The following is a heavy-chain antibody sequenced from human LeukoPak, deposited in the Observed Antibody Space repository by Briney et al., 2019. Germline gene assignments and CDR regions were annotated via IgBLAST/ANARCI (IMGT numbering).Heavy chain of an antibody. D-gene: IGHD5-18*01. CDR1: GFTFSSYA. CDR2: ISGSGGST. CDR3: AKGGYSYGYGPLCYYYMDV. V-gene: IGHV3-23*01. J-gene: IGHJ6*03. Sequence: GGSLRLSCAASGFTFSSYAMSWVRQAPGKGLEWVSAISGSGGSTYYADSVKGQFTISRDNSKNTLYLQMNSLRAEDTAVYYCAKGGYSYGYGPLCYYYMDVWGKGTTVTVSS.